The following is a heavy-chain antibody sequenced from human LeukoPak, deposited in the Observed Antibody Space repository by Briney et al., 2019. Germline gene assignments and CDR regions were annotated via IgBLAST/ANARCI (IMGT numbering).Heavy chain of an antibody. J-gene: IGHJ4*02. Sequence: PSETLSLTCTVSGGSISDSSYYWGWIRQPPGKGLGWIASIHYSGSTYYNPSLKSRVTISVDTSKNQFSMKLTSVTAADTAVYYCARGLKTLYDILTGHYKGVAYFDYWGQGTLVTVSS. V-gene: IGHV4-39*01. D-gene: IGHD3-9*01. CDR3: ARGLKTLYDILTGHYKGVAYFDY. CDR2: IHYSGST. CDR1: GGSISDSSYY.